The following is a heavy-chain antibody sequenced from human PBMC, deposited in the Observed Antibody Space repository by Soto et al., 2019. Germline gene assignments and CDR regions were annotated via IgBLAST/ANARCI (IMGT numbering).Heavy chain of an antibody. CDR1: GFTFSSYG. CDR3: AKAPFVDIVATISPYYYYYYGMDV. Sequence: GGSLRLSCAASGFTFSSYGMHWVRQAPGKGLEWVAVISYDGSNKYYADSVKGRFTISRDNSKNTLYLQMNSLRAEDTAVYYCAKAPFVDIVATISPYYYYYYGMDVWGQGTTVTVSS. D-gene: IGHD5-12*01. CDR2: ISYDGSNK. J-gene: IGHJ6*02. V-gene: IGHV3-30*18.